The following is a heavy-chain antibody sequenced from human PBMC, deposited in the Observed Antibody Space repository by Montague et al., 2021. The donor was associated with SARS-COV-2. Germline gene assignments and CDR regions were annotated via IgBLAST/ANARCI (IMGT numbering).Heavy chain of an antibody. CDR2: IYYSGST. J-gene: IGHJ4*02. V-gene: IGHV4-31*03. D-gene: IGHD2-15*01. CDR3: ARVISRQNNIVVVGLYYCDY. CDR1: GGSISSGGYY. Sequence: TLSLTCTVSGGSISSGGYYWSWIRQHPGKGLEWIGYIYYSGSTYYNPSLKSRVTISVDTSKNQFSLKLSSVTAADTAVYYCARVISRQNNIVVVGLYYCDYWGQGTLVTVSS.